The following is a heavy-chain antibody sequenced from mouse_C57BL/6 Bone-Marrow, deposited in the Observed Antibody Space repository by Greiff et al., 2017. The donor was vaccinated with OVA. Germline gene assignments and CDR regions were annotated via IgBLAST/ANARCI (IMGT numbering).Heavy chain of an antibody. CDR3: ARSYYGSSYWYFDV. V-gene: IGHV5-17*01. D-gene: IGHD1-1*01. CDR1: GFTFSDYG. Sequence: EVQLVESGGGLVQPGGSLKLSCAASGFTFSDYGMHWVRQAPEKGLEWVAYISSGSSTIYYADTVKGRFTISRDNAKNTLFLQMTSLRSEDTAMYYCARSYYGSSYWYFDVWGTGTTVTVSS. J-gene: IGHJ1*03. CDR2: ISSGSSTI.